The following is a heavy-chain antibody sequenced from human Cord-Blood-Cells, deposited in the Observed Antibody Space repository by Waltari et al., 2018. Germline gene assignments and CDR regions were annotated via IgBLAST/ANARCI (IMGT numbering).Heavy chain of an antibody. CDR1: GYTFTGYY. CDR2: INPNSGGT. Sequence: QVQLVQSGAEVKKPGASVKVSCKASGYTFTGYYMHWVRTAPGQGTEWMGWINPNSGGTNYAKKFQGRVTMTRDTSISTAYMELSRLRSDDTAVYYCARVGESGSYYLFDYWGQGTLVTVSS. CDR3: ARVGESGSYYLFDY. V-gene: IGHV1-2*02. D-gene: IGHD1-26*01. J-gene: IGHJ4*02.